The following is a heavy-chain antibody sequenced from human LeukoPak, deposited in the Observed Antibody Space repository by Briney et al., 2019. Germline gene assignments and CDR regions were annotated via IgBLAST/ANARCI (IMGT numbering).Heavy chain of an antibody. CDR1: GFTFSTCA. CDR3: AREVDGYNYDYFDY. Sequence: GGSLRLSCAASGFTFSTCAMSWVRQAPGKGLEWVSGINWNGGSTGYADSVKGRFTISRDNAKNSLYLQMNSLRAEDTALYYCAREVDGYNYDYFDYWGQGTLVTVSS. J-gene: IGHJ4*02. D-gene: IGHD5-24*01. V-gene: IGHV3-20*04. CDR2: INWNGGST.